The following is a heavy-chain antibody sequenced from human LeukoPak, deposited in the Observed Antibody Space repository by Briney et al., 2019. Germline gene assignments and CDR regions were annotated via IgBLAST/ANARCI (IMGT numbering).Heavy chain of an antibody. CDR1: GFTFDDYA. CDR2: ISWNSGSI. Sequence: GRSLRLSCAASGFTFDDYAMPWVRQAPGKGLEWVSGISWNSGSIGYADSVKGRFTISRDNAKNSLYLQMNSLRAEDTALYYCATDGDFWSGSTFGFDYWGQGTLVTVSS. CDR3: ATDGDFWSGSTFGFDY. J-gene: IGHJ4*02. D-gene: IGHD3-3*01. V-gene: IGHV3-9*01.